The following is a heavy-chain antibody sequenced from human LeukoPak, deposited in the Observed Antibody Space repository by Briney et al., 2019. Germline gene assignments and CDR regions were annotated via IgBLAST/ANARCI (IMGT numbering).Heavy chain of an antibody. V-gene: IGHV4-61*01. CDR2: IYYTGTT. D-gene: IGHD4-17*01. Sequence: SETLSLTCTVSAGSVSNGNYYWSWLRQPPGKALEWIGYIYYTGTTYYIPSLEGRVTISVDTSKNQFSVKLNSVTAADTAVYYCARENYGDYATDYWGQGTLVTVSS. CDR3: ARENYGDYATDY. CDR1: AGSVSNGNYY. J-gene: IGHJ4*02.